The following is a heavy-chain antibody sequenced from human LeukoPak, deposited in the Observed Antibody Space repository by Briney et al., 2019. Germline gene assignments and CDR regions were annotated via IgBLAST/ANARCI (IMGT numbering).Heavy chain of an antibody. V-gene: IGHV4-61*02. CDR3: ASELWFGELYFQH. CDR2: IYTSGST. J-gene: IGHJ1*01. CDR1: GGSISSGSYY. D-gene: IGHD3-10*01. Sequence: SETLSLTCTVSGGSISSGSYYWSWIRQPAGKGLEWIGRIYTSGSTNYNPSLKSRVTISVDTSKNQFSLKLSSVTAADTAVYYCASELWFGELYFQHWGQGTLVTVSS.